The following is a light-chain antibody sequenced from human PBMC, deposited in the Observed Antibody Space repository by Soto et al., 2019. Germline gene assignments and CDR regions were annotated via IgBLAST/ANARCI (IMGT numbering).Light chain of an antibody. V-gene: IGLV1-44*01. CDR2: TTN. Sequence: QSVLTQPHSASGTPGQRVTIPCSGSSSNIGTSSVHWFQQLPGTAPKLLISTTNQRPSGVPERFSGSKSGTSASLAVTGLQAEDEADYYCQSYDSSLSAYVFGTGTKVTVL. CDR3: QSYDSSLSAYV. CDR1: SSNIGTSS. J-gene: IGLJ1*01.